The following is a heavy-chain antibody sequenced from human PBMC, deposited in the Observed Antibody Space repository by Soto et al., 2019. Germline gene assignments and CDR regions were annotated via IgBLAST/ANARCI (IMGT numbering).Heavy chain of an antibody. V-gene: IGHV1-69*13. CDR1: GGTFSSYA. CDR3: ERDITIFGVVTQYYYYRMDV. Sequence: SVKVSCKASGGTFSSYAISWVRQAPGEGLEWIGGIIPIFGTENYAQKFQGRVTITADEYTSTAYMELSSLRSEDTAVYYCERDITIFGVVTQYYYYRMDVRGQ. J-gene: IGHJ6*02. D-gene: IGHD3-3*01. CDR2: IIPIFGTE.